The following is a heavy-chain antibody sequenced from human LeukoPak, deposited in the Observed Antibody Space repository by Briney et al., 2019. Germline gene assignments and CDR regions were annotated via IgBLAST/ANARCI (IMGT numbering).Heavy chain of an antibody. J-gene: IGHJ4*02. CDR2: IYSGGST. CDR1: GFTVSSNY. Sequence: GGSLRLSCAASGFTVSSNYMSWVRQAPGKGLEWVSVIYSGGSTYYADSVKGRFTISRHNSKNTLYLQMNSLRAEDTAVYYCARGYFYDGSGYYLWRYYFDCWGQGTLVAVSS. CDR3: ARGYFYDGSGYYLWRYYFDC. D-gene: IGHD3-22*01. V-gene: IGHV3-53*04.